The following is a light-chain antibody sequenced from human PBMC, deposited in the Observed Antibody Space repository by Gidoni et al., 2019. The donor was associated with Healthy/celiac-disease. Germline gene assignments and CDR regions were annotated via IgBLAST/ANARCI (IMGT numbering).Light chain of an antibody. CDR2: WAS. CDR3: QQYYSTLTWT. Sequence: DIVMTQSPDSLAVSLGERATINCKSSQSVLYSSNNKNYLAWYQQKPGQPPKLLLYWASTRASGVPDRFSGSGSGTDFPLTISSLQAEDVAVYYCQQYYSTLTWTFGQXTKVEIK. CDR1: QSVLYSSNNKNY. V-gene: IGKV4-1*01. J-gene: IGKJ1*01.